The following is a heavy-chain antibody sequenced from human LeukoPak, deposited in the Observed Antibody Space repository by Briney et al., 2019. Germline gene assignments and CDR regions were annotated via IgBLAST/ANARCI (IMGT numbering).Heavy chain of an antibody. Sequence: SGTLSLTCTVSGGSISSSSYYWGWIRQPPGKGLEWIGSIYYSGSTYYNPSLKSRVTISVDTSKNQFSLKLSSVTAADTAVYYCARVPDYYYYMDVWGKGTTVTVSS. CDR1: GGSISSSSYY. CDR2: IYYSGST. V-gene: IGHV4-39*07. CDR3: ARVPDYYYYMDV. J-gene: IGHJ6*03.